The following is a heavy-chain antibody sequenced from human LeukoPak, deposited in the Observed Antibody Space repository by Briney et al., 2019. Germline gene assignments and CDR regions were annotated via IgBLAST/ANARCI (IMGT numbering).Heavy chain of an antibody. V-gene: IGHV4-61*01. D-gene: IGHD4/OR15-4a*01. J-gene: IGHJ6*03. CDR1: GGSISGGSYY. CDR2: IYGSGST. Sequence: SEALSLTCTVSGGSISGGSYYWTWIRQPPGKGLECIGYIYGSGSTNYNPSLKSRVTISVDTSKNQFSLKLTSVTAADTAVYYYARDDYGYMDVWGKGTTVTVSS. CDR3: ARDDYGYMDV.